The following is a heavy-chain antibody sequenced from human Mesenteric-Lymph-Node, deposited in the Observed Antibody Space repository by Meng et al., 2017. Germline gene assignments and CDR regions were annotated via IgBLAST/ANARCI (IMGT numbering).Heavy chain of an antibody. CDR1: GGSFSGYY. J-gene: IGHJ5*02. CDR3: ARGNWRSKGGFDP. CDR2: INHSGST. D-gene: IGHD3-16*01. Sequence: QVHLQQWGAGLLKPSGTLSLTCAVYGGSFSGYYWSWIRQPPGKGLEWIGEINHSGSTNYNPSLKSRVTISVDTSKNQFSLKLSSVTAADTAVYYCARGNWRSKGGFDPWGQGTLVTVSS. V-gene: IGHV4-34*01.